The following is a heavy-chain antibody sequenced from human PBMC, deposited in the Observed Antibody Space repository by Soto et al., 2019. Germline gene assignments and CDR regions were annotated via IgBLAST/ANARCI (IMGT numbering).Heavy chain of an antibody. CDR3: ASWDDSSGYYTD. J-gene: IGHJ4*02. V-gene: IGHV1-8*01. Sequence: ASVKVSCKTSGYTFASYDINWVRQATGQGLEWMGWMNPNSGNTGYAQKFQGRVTMTRNTSISTAYMELSSLRSEDTAVYYCASWDDSSGYYTDWGQGTLVTGLL. D-gene: IGHD3-22*01. CDR1: GYTFASYD. CDR2: MNPNSGNT.